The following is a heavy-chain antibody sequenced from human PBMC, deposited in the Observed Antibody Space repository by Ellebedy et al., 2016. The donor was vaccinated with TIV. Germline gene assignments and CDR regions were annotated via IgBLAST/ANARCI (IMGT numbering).Heavy chain of an antibody. V-gene: IGHV4-39*01. Sequence: SETLSLXXTVSGGSISSSNYYWGWIRQPPGKGLEWIGIISYSGYTYYNPSLQSRVTISVDTSKNQLSLKLSSVTAADTAVYYCARHGGGAYFAGTDYWGQGALVTVSS. D-gene: IGHD1-26*01. CDR1: GGSISSSNYY. CDR2: ISYSGYT. CDR3: ARHGGGAYFAGTDY. J-gene: IGHJ4*02.